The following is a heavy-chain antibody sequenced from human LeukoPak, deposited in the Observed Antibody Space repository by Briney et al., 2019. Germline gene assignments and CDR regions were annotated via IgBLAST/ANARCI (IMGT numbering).Heavy chain of an antibody. CDR2: ISYDGSNK. D-gene: IGHD3-10*01. CDR1: GSTFSSYG. V-gene: IGHV3-30*18. Sequence: GGSLRLSCAASGSTFSSYGMHWVRQAPGKGLEWVAVISYDGSNKYYADSVKGRFTISRDNSKNTLYLQMNSLRAEDTAVYYCAKDGSGSYYSYYFDYWGQGTLVTVS. J-gene: IGHJ4*02. CDR3: AKDGSGSYYSYYFDY.